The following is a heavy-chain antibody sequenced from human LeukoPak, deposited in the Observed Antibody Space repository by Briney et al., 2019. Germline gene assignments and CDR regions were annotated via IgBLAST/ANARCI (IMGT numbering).Heavy chain of an antibody. CDR1: GFTFSSYG. CDR2: IWYDGSNK. CDR3: ARDFSRGARSSKVKY. J-gene: IGHJ4*02. Sequence: AGGSLRPSCAASGFTFSSYGMHWVRQAPGKGLEWVAVIWYDGSNKYYADSVKGRFTISRDNSKNTLYLQMNSLRAEDTAVYYFARDFSRGARSSKVKYWGQGTLVTVSS. D-gene: IGHD6-13*01. V-gene: IGHV3-33*01.